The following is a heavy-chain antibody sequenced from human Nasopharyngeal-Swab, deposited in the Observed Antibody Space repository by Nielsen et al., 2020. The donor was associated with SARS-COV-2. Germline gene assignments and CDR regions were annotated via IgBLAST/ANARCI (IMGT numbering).Heavy chain of an antibody. D-gene: IGHD6-13*01. J-gene: IGHJ6*03. CDR2: SNSDGSST. CDR1: GFTFSSYW. Sequence: GESLKISCAASGFTFSSYWMHWVRQAPGKGLVWVSRSNSDGSSTSYADSVKGRFTISRDNAKNTLYLQMNSLRAEDTAVYYCARVAAAGTLYYYYYMDVWGEGTTVTVSS. CDR3: ARVAAAGTLYYYYYMDV. V-gene: IGHV3-74*01.